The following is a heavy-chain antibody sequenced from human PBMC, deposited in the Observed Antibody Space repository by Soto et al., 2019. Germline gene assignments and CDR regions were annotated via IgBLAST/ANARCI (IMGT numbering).Heavy chain of an antibody. D-gene: IGHD1-26*01. CDR3: ARLGGGSYMGFPDSYFDY. V-gene: IGHV4-39*01. Sequence: PSETLSLTCTVSGGSISSSSYYWGWIRQPPGKGLEWIGSIYYSGSTYYNPSLKSRVTISVDTSKNQFSLKLSSVTAADTAVYYFARLGGGSYMGFPDSYFDYWGQGTLVTVSS. J-gene: IGHJ4*02. CDR2: IYYSGST. CDR1: GGSISSSSYY.